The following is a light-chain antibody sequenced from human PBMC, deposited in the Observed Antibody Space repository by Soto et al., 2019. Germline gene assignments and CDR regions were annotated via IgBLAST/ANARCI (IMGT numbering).Light chain of an antibody. Sequence: QSVLTQPASVSGSPGQSITTPCTGASSDVGGYDYVSWYQQRPGKAPKFIIYHVSNRPSGVSYRFSGSKSGNTASLTISGLQAEDEADYYCISYTTSSTYVFGTGTKVTVL. J-gene: IGLJ1*01. CDR1: SSDVGGYDY. CDR3: ISYTTSSTYV. V-gene: IGLV2-14*01. CDR2: HVS.